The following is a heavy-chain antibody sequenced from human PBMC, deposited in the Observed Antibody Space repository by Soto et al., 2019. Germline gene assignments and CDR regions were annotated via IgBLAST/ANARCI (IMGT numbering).Heavy chain of an antibody. J-gene: IGHJ4*02. CDR3: ARGGNRYSNTASGVGGFDF. V-gene: IGHV4-59*01. CDR2: IYYTGTT. D-gene: IGHD5-12*01. CDR1: GVSISSSY. Sequence: SETLSLTCTVSGVSISSSYWIWIRQSPGTGLGWIGYIYYTGTTNYNPSLKRRVTISLDTAKNQFSLNVNSLTTADTAVYFCARGGNRYSNTASGVGGFDFWGQGTLVTVSS.